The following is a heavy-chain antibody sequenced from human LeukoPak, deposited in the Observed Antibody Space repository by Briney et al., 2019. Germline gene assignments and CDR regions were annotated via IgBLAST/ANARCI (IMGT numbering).Heavy chain of an antibody. J-gene: IGHJ4*02. CDR1: GGSISSYY. CDR2: IYYSGST. CDR3: ARDRHYDSSGYHNFDY. Sequence: SETLSLTCTVSGGSISSYYWSWIRQPPGKGLEWIGYIYYSGSTNYNPSLKSRVTISVDTSKNQFSLKLSSVTAADTAVYYCARDRHYDSSGYHNFDYWGQGTLVTVSS. D-gene: IGHD3-22*01. V-gene: IGHV4-59*01.